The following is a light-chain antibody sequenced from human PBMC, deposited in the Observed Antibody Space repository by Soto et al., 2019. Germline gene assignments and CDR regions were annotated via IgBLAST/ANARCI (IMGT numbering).Light chain of an antibody. CDR3: QSYDSSLTTFV. Sequence: QSVLTQPPSVSGAPGQRVTISCTGSSSNIGAGYDVHWYQQRPGTAPKLLIFGNINRPSGVPDRFSGSKSGTAASLAITGLQAEDEGDYYCQSYDSSLTTFVFGTGTKVT. J-gene: IGLJ1*01. CDR2: GNI. CDR1: SSNIGAGYD. V-gene: IGLV1-40*01.